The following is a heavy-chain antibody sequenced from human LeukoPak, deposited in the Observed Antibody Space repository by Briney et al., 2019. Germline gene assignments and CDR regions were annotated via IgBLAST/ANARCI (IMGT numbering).Heavy chain of an antibody. CDR1: GGAINSGDYY. Sequence: SETLSLTCTVSGGAINSGDYYWSWIRQPPGKGLEWIGYIHYSGSTYYNPSLKSRVTISVDTSKNQFSLKLSSVTAADTAVYYCARDSDYGHYVGYWGQGTLVTVSS. D-gene: IGHD4-17*01. V-gene: IGHV4-30-4*01. CDR3: ARDSDYGHYVGY. CDR2: IHYSGST. J-gene: IGHJ4*02.